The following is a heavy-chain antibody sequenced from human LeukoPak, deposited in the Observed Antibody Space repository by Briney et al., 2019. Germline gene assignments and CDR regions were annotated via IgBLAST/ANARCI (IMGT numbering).Heavy chain of an antibody. Sequence: SVKVSCKASGGTFSSYAISWVRQAPGQGLEWMGGIIPIFGTANYAQKFQGRVTITAYESTSTAYMELSSLRSEDTAVYYCARDWVYSGSYSFWFDPWGQGTLVTVSS. J-gene: IGHJ5*02. V-gene: IGHV1-69*01. CDR1: GGTFSSYA. CDR3: ARDWVYSGSYSFWFDP. CDR2: IIPIFGTA. D-gene: IGHD1-26*01.